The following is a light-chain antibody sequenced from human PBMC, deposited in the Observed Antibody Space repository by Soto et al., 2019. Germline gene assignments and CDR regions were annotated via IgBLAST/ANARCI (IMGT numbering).Light chain of an antibody. V-gene: IGKV3-15*01. Sequence: IVRTQSPATLSLSPGERATLSCRASQSISGSLAWYQKKPGQAPRLLIYGASTRATGIPARFNGSGSGTELTLISNSLQPEDFAVYYCQQYNDWPPWTFGQGTKVDI. CDR2: GAS. CDR3: QQYNDWPPWT. J-gene: IGKJ1*01. CDR1: QSISGS.